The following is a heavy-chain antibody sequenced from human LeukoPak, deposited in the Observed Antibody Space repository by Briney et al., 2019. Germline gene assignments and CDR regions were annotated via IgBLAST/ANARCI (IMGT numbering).Heavy chain of an antibody. CDR3: AKGAYQVRYFDY. D-gene: IGHD2-2*01. CDR1: GFTFSSYA. J-gene: IGHJ4*02. CDR2: ISGSTAST. Sequence: GGSLRLSCAASGFTFSSYAMSWVRQAPGKGLEWVSAISGSTASTYYADSVKGRFTISRDNSKNTPYLQMNSLRAEDTAVYFCAKGAYQVRYFDYWGQGTLVTVSS. V-gene: IGHV3-23*01.